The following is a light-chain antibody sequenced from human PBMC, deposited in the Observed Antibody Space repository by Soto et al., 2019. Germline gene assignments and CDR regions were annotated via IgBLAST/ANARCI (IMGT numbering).Light chain of an antibody. CDR1: NSDVGAYPY. Sequence: QSVLTQPASVSGSPGQSITISCTGTNSDVGAYPYVSWYQQHPGNAPKLLIYEVADRPSGVSDRFSGSKSGNTASLTISALPAEYEAVYYCSSYATSGTNVIFGGGTKLTVL. CDR2: EVA. CDR3: SSYATSGTNVI. V-gene: IGLV2-14*03. J-gene: IGLJ2*01.